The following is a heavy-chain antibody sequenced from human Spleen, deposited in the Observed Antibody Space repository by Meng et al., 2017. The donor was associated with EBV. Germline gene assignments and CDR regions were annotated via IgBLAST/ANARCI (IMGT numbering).Heavy chain of an antibody. Sequence: QSQGAGPGLLKPSETLSLTCSVSSGSVSSSSYYWGWIRQPPGKGLEWIGEINHSGSTNYNPSLKSRITISIDTSRNQFSLRLSSVTAADTAIYYCARGVRWLRSNFDYWGQGTLVTVSS. V-gene: IGHV4-39*07. CDR2: INHSGST. J-gene: IGHJ4*02. CDR3: ARGVRWLRSNFDY. D-gene: IGHD4-23*01. CDR1: SGSVSSSSYY.